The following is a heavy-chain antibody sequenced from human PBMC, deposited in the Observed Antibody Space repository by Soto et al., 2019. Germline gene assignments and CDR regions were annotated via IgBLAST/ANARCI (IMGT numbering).Heavy chain of an antibody. Sequence: GGSPRLSCAAYGFTFSNYCTHRLCQAPGKGLVWVSRINGDGSTTTYADFVKGRFTISRDNAKNTLYLQMDSLGADDTAVYYCTRGGTSSTYWGLFEYRGQVGLVTVFS. V-gene: IGHV3-74*01. CDR1: GFTFSNYC. J-gene: IGHJ4*02. CDR2: INGDGSTT. D-gene: IGHD7-27*01. CDR3: TRGGTSSTYWGLFEY.